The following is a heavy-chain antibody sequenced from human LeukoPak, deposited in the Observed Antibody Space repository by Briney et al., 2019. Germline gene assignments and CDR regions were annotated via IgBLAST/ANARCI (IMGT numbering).Heavy chain of an antibody. CDR3: ARHERGWNFDY. D-gene: IGHD6-19*01. Sequence: PSETLFLTCTVSGGSISSSSYYWGWIRQPPGKGLEWIGSIYYSGSTYYNPSLKSRVTISVDTSKNQFSLKLSSVTAADTAVYYCARHERGWNFDYWGQGTLVTVSS. CDR1: GGSISSSSYY. V-gene: IGHV4-39*01. J-gene: IGHJ4*02. CDR2: IYYSGST.